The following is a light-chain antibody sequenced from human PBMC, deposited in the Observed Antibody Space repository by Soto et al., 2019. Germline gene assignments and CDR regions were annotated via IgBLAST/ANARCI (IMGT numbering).Light chain of an antibody. J-gene: IGKJ3*01. CDR1: QGISNY. CDR3: QKYNSAPRV. V-gene: IGKV1-27*01. Sequence: DIQMTQSPSSLSASVGDRVTITCLASQGISNYLAWYQQKPGKVPKLLIYAASTLQSGVPSRFSGSGSGTDFTLTISSLQPEDVATYYCQKYNSAPRVFGPGTKVDIK. CDR2: AAS.